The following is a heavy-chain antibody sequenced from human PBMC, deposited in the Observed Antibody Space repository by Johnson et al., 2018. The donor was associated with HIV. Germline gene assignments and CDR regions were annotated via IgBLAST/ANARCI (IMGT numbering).Heavy chain of an antibody. CDR2: IWYDGSNK. CDR1: GFTFSSYG. D-gene: IGHD6-13*01. Sequence: QVQLVESGGGVVQPGRSLRLSCAASGFTFSSYGMHWVRQAPGKGLEWVAVIWYDGSNKYYADSGKGRFTISRDNSRNTLYLQMNSLRAEDTTVYHCAKDLYSSSWTNDAFEIWGQGTMVTVSS. CDR3: AKDLYSSSWTNDAFEI. J-gene: IGHJ3*02. V-gene: IGHV3-33*06.